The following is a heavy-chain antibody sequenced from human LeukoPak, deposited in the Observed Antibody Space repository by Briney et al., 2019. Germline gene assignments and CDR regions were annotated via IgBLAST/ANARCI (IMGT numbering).Heavy chain of an antibody. D-gene: IGHD1-1*01. J-gene: IGHJ6*03. V-gene: IGHV4-61*08. Sequence: SETLSLTCTLSGASFRSGGQYWGWIRQTPGKGLEWIGDIFYNGKTNYNPSLKSRVTISLDTSRSQFSLRLSSVTAADTAVYYCANYIRNVHYYMDVWGKGTTVIVSS. CDR2: IFYNGKT. CDR1: GASFRSGGQY. CDR3: ANYIRNVHYYMDV.